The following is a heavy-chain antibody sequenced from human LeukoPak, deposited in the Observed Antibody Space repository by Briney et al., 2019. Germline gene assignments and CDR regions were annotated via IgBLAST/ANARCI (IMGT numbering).Heavy chain of an antibody. V-gene: IGHV4-59*01. J-gene: IGHJ4*02. CDR1: GGSISGYY. Sequence: SETLSLTCTVSGGSISGYYWNWIRQPPGKGLEWIGYIYYTGSTNYNPSLKSRVTISVDTSKNQFSLKLSSVTATDTAVYYCARGGYASGWYLDYWGQGTLVTVSS. CDR2: IYYTGST. D-gene: IGHD6-19*01. CDR3: ARGGYASGWYLDY.